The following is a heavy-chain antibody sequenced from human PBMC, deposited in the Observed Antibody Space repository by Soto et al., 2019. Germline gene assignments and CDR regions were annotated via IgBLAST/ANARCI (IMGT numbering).Heavy chain of an antibody. CDR3: ARDSWGMDV. Sequence: QEQLVESGGGVVQPGRSLTLFCAASGFTFSNYGMHWVRQLPGKGLERVAFISYDGSNKDYADSVKGRFTISRDNSKNTLYVQMNSLRGEDTAVYYCARDSWGMDVWGQGTTVTVSS. J-gene: IGHJ6*02. CDR2: ISYDGSNK. V-gene: IGHV3-30-3*01. CDR1: GFTFSNYG.